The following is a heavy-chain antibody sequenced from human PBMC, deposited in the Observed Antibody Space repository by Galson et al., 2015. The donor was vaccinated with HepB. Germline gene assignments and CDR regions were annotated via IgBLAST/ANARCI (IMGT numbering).Heavy chain of an antibody. Sequence: SLRLSCAASGFTFSNAWMSWVRQAPGKGLEWVGRIKSKTDGGTTDYAAPVKGRFTISRDDSKNTLYLQMNSLKTEDTAVYYCTTALYDFWSPGYYGMDVWGQGTTVTVSS. J-gene: IGHJ6*02. CDR3: TTALYDFWSPGYYGMDV. V-gene: IGHV3-15*01. D-gene: IGHD3-3*01. CDR2: IKSKTDGGTT. CDR1: GFTFSNAW.